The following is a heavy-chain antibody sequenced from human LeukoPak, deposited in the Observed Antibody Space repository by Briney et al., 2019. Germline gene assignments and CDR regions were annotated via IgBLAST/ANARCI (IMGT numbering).Heavy chain of an antibody. CDR1: GYTFTSYA. Sequence: ASVKVSCKASGYTFTSYAMHWVRQAPGQRLEWMGWINAGNGNTKYSQKFQGRVTITRDASASTAYMELSSLRSEDTAVYYCAASAYSSGWYGYGMDVWGQGTTVTVSS. CDR3: AASAYSSGWYGYGMDV. CDR2: INAGNGNT. V-gene: IGHV1-3*01. D-gene: IGHD6-19*01. J-gene: IGHJ6*02.